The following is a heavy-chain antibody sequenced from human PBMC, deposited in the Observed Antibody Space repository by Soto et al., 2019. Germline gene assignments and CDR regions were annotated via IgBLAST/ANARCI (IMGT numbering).Heavy chain of an antibody. CDR3: ASSPGYCSGGSCQGGGAFDI. J-gene: IGHJ3*02. Sequence: ASVKVSCKASGYTFTSYAMHWVRQAPGQRLEWMGWINAGNGNTKYSQKFQGRVTITRDTSASTAYMELSSLRSEDTAVYYCASSPGYCSGGSCQGGGAFDIWGQGTMVTVSS. CDR2: INAGNGNT. V-gene: IGHV1-3*01. CDR1: GYTFTSYA. D-gene: IGHD2-15*01.